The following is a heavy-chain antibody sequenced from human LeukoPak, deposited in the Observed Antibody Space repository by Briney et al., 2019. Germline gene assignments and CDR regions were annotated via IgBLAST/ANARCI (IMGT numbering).Heavy chain of an antibody. V-gene: IGHV3-64*01. Sequence: GGSLRLSCAASGFTFSSYAMPWVRQAPGKGLEYVSAISSNGGSTYYANSVKGRFTISRDNSKNTLYLQMGSLRAEDMAVYYCARRIAVAGSYYFDYWGQGTLVTVSS. CDR2: ISSNGGST. J-gene: IGHJ4*02. D-gene: IGHD6-19*01. CDR1: GFTFSSYA. CDR3: ARRIAVAGSYYFDY.